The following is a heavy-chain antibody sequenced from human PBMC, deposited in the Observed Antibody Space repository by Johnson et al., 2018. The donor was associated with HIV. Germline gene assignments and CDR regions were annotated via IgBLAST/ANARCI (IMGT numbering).Heavy chain of an antibody. CDR1: GFTFSSYA. CDR3: ARSRRWTGTVTRPLEAFDI. V-gene: IGHV3-30-3*01. D-gene: IGHD4-11*01. CDR2: ISYDGSNK. Sequence: QVQLVESGGGLVQPGGSLRLSCAASGFTFSSYAIHWVRQAPGKGLEWVAGISYDGSNKYYEDDGKGRFTISRDNSQSTLYLQMNSLRAEDTAVYYCARSRRWTGTVTRPLEAFDIWGQGTMVTVSS. J-gene: IGHJ3*02.